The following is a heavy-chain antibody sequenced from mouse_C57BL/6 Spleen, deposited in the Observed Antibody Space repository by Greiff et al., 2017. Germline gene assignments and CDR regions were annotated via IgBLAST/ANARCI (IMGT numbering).Heavy chain of an antibody. CDR1: GYTFTDYN. D-gene: IGHD1-1*01. J-gene: IGHJ1*03. CDR3: ASPFYYGSSYWYFDV. Sequence: EVRLVESGPELVKPGASVKMSCKASGYTFTDYNMHWVKQSHGKSLEWIGYINPNNGGTSYNQKFKGKATLTVNKSSSTAYIELRSLTSEDSAVYYCASPFYYGSSYWYFDVWGTGTTVTVSS. V-gene: IGHV1-22*01. CDR2: INPNNGGT.